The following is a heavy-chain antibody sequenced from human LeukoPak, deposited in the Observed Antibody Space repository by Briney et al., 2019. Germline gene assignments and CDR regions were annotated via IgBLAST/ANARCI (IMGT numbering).Heavy chain of an antibody. V-gene: IGHV1-8*01. Sequence: ASVKVSCKASGYTFTGYDINWVRQATGQGLEWMGWMNPNSGNTGYAQKFQGRVTMTRNTSISTAYMELSSLRSEDTAVYYCARGGYYDSSGYLYYYYGMDVWGQGTTVTVSS. CDR1: GYTFTGYD. J-gene: IGHJ6*02. CDR2: MNPNSGNT. D-gene: IGHD3-22*01. CDR3: ARGGYYDSSGYLYYYYGMDV.